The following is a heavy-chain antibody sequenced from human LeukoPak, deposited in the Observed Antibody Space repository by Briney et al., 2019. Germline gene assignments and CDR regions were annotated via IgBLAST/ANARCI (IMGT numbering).Heavy chain of an antibody. Sequence: SETLSLTCTVSGGSISSGSYYWSWIRQPAGKGLEWIGRIYYSGSTYYNPSLKSRVTISVDTSKNQFSLKLSSVTAADTAVYYCARARGAAAEYDYWGQGTLVTVSS. J-gene: IGHJ4*02. CDR2: IYYSGST. CDR1: GGSISSGSYY. V-gene: IGHV4-61*10. D-gene: IGHD6-13*01. CDR3: ARARGAAAEYDY.